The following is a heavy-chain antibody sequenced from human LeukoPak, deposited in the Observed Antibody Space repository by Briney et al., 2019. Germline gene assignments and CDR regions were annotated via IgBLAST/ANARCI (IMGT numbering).Heavy chain of an antibody. Sequence: PSETLSLTCPVSGGSISSYYWSWIRQPPGKGLEWIGYIYYSGSTNYNPSLKSRVTISVDTSKNQFSLKLSSVTAADTAVYYCARHGYSSGWYFSHWGQGTLVTVSS. J-gene: IGHJ4*02. CDR3: ARHGYSSGWYFSH. V-gene: IGHV4-59*08. D-gene: IGHD6-25*01. CDR1: GGSISSYY. CDR2: IYYSGST.